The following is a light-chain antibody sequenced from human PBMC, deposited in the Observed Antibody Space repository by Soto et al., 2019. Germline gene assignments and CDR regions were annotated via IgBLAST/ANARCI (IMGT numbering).Light chain of an antibody. V-gene: IGKV3-20*01. CDR2: GAS. Sequence: EIVLTQSPGTLSLSPGEGGTLSCRATQTISNSQLAWYQQKPGQAPRLLIYGASRRAAGIPDRFSGSGSGTDFTLTISRLEPEDFAVYYCQQYDSSPLTFGGGTKVEV. J-gene: IGKJ4*01. CDR1: QTISNSQ. CDR3: QQYDSSPLT.